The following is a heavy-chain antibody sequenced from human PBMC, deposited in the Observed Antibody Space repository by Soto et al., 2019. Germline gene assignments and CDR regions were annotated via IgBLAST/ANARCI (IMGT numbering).Heavy chain of an antibody. CDR1: GGTFSSYA. Sequence: GASVKVSCKASGGTFSSYAISWVRQAPGQGLEWMGGIIPIFGTANYAQKFQGRVTITADESTSTAYMELSSLRSEDTAVYYCAIRKTGDLGPYYFAYWGQGTLVTVSS. V-gene: IGHV1-69*13. CDR2: IIPIFGTA. J-gene: IGHJ4*02. D-gene: IGHD7-27*01. CDR3: AIRKTGDLGPYYFAY.